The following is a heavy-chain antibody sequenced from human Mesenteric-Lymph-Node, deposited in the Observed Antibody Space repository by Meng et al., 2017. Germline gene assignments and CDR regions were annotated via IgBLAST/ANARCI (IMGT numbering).Heavy chain of an antibody. CDR3: ARRVISPKKKLRSNYYYDYALDV. CDR2: IYYSGST. D-gene: IGHD2/OR15-2a*01. CDR1: AGSISSSSYY. J-gene: IGHJ6*02. Sequence: SETLSLTCTVSAGSISSSSYYWGWIRQPPGKGLEWIGSIYYSGSTYYNPSLKSRVTISVDTSKTQFSLKLSSVTAADTAVYYCARRVISPKKKLRSNYYYDYALDVWGQGTTVTVSS. V-gene: IGHV4-39*07.